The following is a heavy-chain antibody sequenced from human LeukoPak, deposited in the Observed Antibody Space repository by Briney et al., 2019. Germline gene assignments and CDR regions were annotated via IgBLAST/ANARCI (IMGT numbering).Heavy chain of an antibody. D-gene: IGHD2-15*01. V-gene: IGHV3-33*08. J-gene: IGHJ4*02. Sequence: GGSLRLSCAASGFTFSSYSMDWVRQAPGKGLEWVAVIWYDGSNKYYADSVKGRFTISRDNSKNTLYLQMNSLRAEDTAVYYCARAGYCSGGSCYGSDYWGQGTLVTVSS. CDR3: ARAGYCSGGSCYGSDY. CDR1: GFTFSSYS. CDR2: IWYDGSNK.